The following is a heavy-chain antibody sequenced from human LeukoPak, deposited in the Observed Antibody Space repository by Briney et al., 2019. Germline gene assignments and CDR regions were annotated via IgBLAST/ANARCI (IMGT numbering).Heavy chain of an antibody. V-gene: IGHV4-39*07. CDR3: ARGSVWGSYRFVDY. J-gene: IGHJ4*02. D-gene: IGHD3-16*02. CDR2: IYYSGST. CDR1: GGSISSSSYY. Sequence: PSETLSLTCTVSGGSISSSSYYWGWIRQPPGKGLEWIGSIYYSGSTYYNPSLKSRVTISVDTSKNQFSLKLSSVTAADTAVYYCARGSVWGSYRFVDYWGQGTLVTVSS.